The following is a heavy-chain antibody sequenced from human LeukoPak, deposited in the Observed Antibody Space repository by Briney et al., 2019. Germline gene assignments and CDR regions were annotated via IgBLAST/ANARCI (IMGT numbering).Heavy chain of an antibody. CDR3: TKHPSDDGGAIDY. V-gene: IGHV3-73*01. D-gene: IGHD4-23*01. Sequence: GGSLTLSCAASGFTFSGSAMHWVRQASGTGLEWVGRIRSKANNYATAYAASVKGRFTISRDDSKNTAYLQTNSLKTEDTAVYYCTKHPSDDGGAIDYWGQGTLVTVSS. CDR2: IRSKANNYAT. J-gene: IGHJ4*02. CDR1: GFTFSGSA.